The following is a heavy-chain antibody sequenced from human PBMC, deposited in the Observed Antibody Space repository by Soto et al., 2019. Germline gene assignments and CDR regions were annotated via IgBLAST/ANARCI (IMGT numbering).Heavy chain of an antibody. J-gene: IGHJ4*02. V-gene: IGHV3-15*07. D-gene: IGHD2-8*01. CDR1: GITFKNAW. CDR2: IKATGDGVTT. Sequence: EVKLVGSVGGLVGPAGSIRLTCVASGITFKNAWMNCVRHAPGKGLEWVGRIKATGDGVTTDYAAPVQGRFSISRDDSKSTVYLQMNRLKPDDTAVYFCAPALYDLISGAYWGQGTLVTVSS. CDR3: APALYDLISGAY.